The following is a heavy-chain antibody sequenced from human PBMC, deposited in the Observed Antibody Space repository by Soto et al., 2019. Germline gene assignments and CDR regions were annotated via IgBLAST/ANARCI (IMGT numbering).Heavy chain of an antibody. CDR3: SRHHTGADREAFLPNWFDP. CDR2: IYDIGNN. D-gene: IGHD7-27*01. CDR1: GGSIRSGSYY. Sequence: SETLSLTCIVSGGSIRSGSYYWGRKRPAQGKGWEWIESIYDIGNNDYNGYIKSRVTIEGDTSKSQFSLKLTSVTAADTAVYYWSRHHTGADREAFLPNWFDPWGQGTPVTVSS. V-gene: IGHV4-39*01. J-gene: IGHJ5*02.